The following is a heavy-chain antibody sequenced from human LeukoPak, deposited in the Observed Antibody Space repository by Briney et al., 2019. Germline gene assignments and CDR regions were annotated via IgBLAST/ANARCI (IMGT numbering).Heavy chain of an antibody. Sequence: GSLRLSCAASGFTFSENNVHWVRQAPGKGLEWVALLSNDGNNYAYADSVKGRFTISRDNSKNTLYLQMNSLRAEDTAVYYCAKDRAYYYDSSGPAFDYWGQGTLVTVSS. D-gene: IGHD3-22*01. J-gene: IGHJ4*02. V-gene: IGHV3-30*18. CDR3: AKDRAYYYDSSGPAFDY. CDR2: LSNDGNNY. CDR1: GFTFSENN.